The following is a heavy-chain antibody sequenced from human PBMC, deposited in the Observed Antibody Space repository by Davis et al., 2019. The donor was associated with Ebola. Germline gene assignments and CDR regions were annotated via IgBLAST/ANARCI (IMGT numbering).Heavy chain of an antibody. CDR1: GFSFNSYA. V-gene: IGHV3-74*01. Sequence: PGGSLRLSCAASGFSFNSYAMHWVRQVPGKGLVWVSRIDSDGKTTNYADSVKGRFTISRDNAKNTLYLQMNSLRVEETAVYYCARDYGDYIYDYWGQGVLVTVSS. J-gene: IGHJ4*02. CDR2: IDSDGKTT. D-gene: IGHD4-17*01. CDR3: ARDYGDYIYDY.